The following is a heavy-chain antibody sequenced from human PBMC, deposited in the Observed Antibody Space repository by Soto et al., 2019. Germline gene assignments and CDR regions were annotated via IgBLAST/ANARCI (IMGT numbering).Heavy chain of an antibody. Sequence: EVQLVESGGGLVQPGRSLRLSCAASGFTFDDYAMHWVRQAPGKGLEWVSGISWNSGSIGYADSVKGRFTISRDNAKNSLYLQMNSLRVEDTALYYCAKEMIGGDPNFDYWGQGTLVTVSS. V-gene: IGHV3-9*01. D-gene: IGHD4-17*01. J-gene: IGHJ4*02. CDR1: GFTFDDYA. CDR3: AKEMIGGDPNFDY. CDR2: ISWNSGSI.